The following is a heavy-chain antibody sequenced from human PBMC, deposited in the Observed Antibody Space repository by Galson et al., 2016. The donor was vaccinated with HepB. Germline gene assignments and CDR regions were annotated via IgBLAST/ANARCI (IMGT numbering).Heavy chain of an antibody. CDR2: IYYSGST. V-gene: IGHV4-39*01. D-gene: IGHD1/OR15-1a*01. CDR3: ASAPGASDAFDI. CDR1: GGSVSTGSYY. Sequence: SETLSLTCTVSGGSVSTGSYYWGWIRQPPGKGLEWIGTIYYSGSTYFNPSLKSRATISMDTSKNQFSLRLSSVTATDTAVHYCASAPGASDAFDIWGQGTMVTVSS. J-gene: IGHJ3*02.